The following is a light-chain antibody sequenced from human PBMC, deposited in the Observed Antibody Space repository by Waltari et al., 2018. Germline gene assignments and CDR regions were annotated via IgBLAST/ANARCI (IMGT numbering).Light chain of an antibody. J-gene: IGLJ2*01. V-gene: IGLV1-36*01. CDR2: YDD. Sequence: QSVLTQPPSVSEAPRKRVTISCSGSSSNLGNTTVNWYQQLPGKAPKLLIDYDDLLPSGLPDRFSGSKSGTSASLAISGLQSEDEADYYCAAWDDSLNGVVFGGGTKLTVL. CDR1: SSNLGNTT. CDR3: AAWDDSLNGVV.